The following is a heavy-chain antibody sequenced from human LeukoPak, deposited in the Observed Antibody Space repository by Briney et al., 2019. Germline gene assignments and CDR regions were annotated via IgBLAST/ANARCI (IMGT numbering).Heavy chain of an antibody. CDR1: GYTFSNYG. CDR2: ILPIFCTA. Sequence: GASVKVSCKASGYTFSNYGITWVRQAPGQGLGWVGGILPIFCTANYAQKFQGRVTITTDESTSTAYMELSSLRSEDTAVYYCARAVPRLRYCSSTSCYAYFQHWGQGTLVTVSS. J-gene: IGHJ1*01. V-gene: IGHV1-69*05. D-gene: IGHD2-2*01. CDR3: ARAVPRLRYCSSTSCYAYFQH.